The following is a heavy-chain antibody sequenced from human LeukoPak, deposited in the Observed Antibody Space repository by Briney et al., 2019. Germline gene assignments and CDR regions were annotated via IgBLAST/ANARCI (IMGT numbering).Heavy chain of an antibody. CDR1: GGSISSSSYY. D-gene: IGHD6-13*01. CDR3: ARLAAAYNWFDP. V-gene: IGHV4-39*01. CDR2: IYYSGST. Sequence: SETPSLTCTVSGGSISSSSYYWGWIRQPPGKGLEWFGSIYYSGSTYYNPSLKSRVTISVDTSKNQFSLKLSSVTAADTAVYYCARLAAAYNWFDPWGQGTLVTVSS. J-gene: IGHJ5*02.